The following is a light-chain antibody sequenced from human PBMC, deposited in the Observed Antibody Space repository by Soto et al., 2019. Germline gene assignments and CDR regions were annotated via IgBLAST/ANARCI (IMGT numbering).Light chain of an antibody. V-gene: IGLV2-14*01. CDR3: SSYTTKSTVPVI. CDR2: EVS. Sequence: QSALTQPASVSGSPGQSITISCTGPSDDIGAYNFVSWYQQHPDKAPKLIISEVSNRPSGISNRFSGSKSGNTASLTISGLQAEDEADYYCSSYTTKSTVPVIFGGGTKATVL. CDR1: SDDIGAYNF. J-gene: IGLJ2*01.